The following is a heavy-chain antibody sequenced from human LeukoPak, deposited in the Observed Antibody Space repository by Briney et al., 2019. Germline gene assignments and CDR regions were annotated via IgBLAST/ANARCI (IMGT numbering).Heavy chain of an antibody. J-gene: IGHJ4*02. Sequence: GGSLRLSCAASGFTFSSYSMNWVRQAPGKGLEWVSYISSSSSTIYYADSVKGRFTISRDNAKNSLYLQMNSLRAEDRAVYYCARDLQYSSSSEFDYWGQGTLVTVSS. CDR2: ISSSSSTI. V-gene: IGHV3-48*04. CDR1: GFTFSSYS. D-gene: IGHD6-6*01. CDR3: ARDLQYSSSSEFDY.